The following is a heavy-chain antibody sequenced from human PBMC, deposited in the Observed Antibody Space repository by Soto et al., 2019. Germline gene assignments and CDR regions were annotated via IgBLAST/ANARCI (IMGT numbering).Heavy chain of an antibody. CDR1: GGSISSYY. J-gene: IGHJ4*02. CDR2: IYYSGGT. D-gene: IGHD1-26*01. Sequence: QVQLQESGPGLVKPSETLSLTCTVSGGSISSYYWSWIRQPPGKGLEWIGYIYYSGGTNYNPSLKTRVTISVDSSKNHFSLKLSSVTAADTAVYYCARRYGGNLDYWGQGTLITVSS. V-gene: IGHV4-59*08. CDR3: ARRYGGNLDY.